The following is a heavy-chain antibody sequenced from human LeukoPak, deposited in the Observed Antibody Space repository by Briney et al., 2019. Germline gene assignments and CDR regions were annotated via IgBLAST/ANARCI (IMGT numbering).Heavy chain of an antibody. CDR3: AKDQSDYAGYYFDY. CDR1: GFTFSSYA. Sequence: GGSLRLSCAASGFTFSSYAMHWGRQAPGKGLEWVSIISYDGSNKFYADSVKGRFTISRDNSKNTLFLQMDSLRAEDTAVYYCAKDQSDYAGYYFDYWGQGTLVTVSS. V-gene: IGHV3-30*18. J-gene: IGHJ4*02. CDR2: ISYDGSNK. D-gene: IGHD4-17*01.